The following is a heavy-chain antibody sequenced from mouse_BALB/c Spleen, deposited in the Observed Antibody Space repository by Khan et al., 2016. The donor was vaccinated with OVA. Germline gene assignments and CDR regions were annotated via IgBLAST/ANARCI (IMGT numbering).Heavy chain of an antibody. CDR2: IYPGTGSI. CDR3: GGGGDSDEAWFAY. Sequence: VQLKQSGAELVRPGASVKLSCKTSGYIFTSYWIHWVKQRSGQGLEWIARIYPGTGSIYYNEKFKGKATLTADKSSSTAFMQLSSLKSEDSAVFFGGGGGDSDEAWFAYWGQGTLVTVSA. J-gene: IGHJ3*01. CDR1: GYIFTSYW. V-gene: IGHV1-76*01.